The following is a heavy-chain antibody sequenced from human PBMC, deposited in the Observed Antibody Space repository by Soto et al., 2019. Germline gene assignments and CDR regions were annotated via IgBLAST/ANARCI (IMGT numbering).Heavy chain of an antibody. Sequence: PGGSLRLSCAASGFTFSSYGMHWVRQAPGKGLEWVAVISYDGSNKYYADSVKGRFTISRDNSKNTLYLQMNSLRAEDTAVYYCAKDLDFWRDGGYYYYGMDVWGQGTTVTVSS. CDR3: AKDLDFWRDGGYYYYGMDV. CDR1: GFTFSSYG. V-gene: IGHV3-30*18. CDR2: ISYDGSNK. D-gene: IGHD3-3*01. J-gene: IGHJ6*02.